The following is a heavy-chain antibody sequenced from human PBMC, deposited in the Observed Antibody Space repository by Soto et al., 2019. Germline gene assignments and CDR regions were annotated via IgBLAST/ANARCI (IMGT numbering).Heavy chain of an antibody. V-gene: IGHV4-59*01. CDR2: VYFTGVT. D-gene: IGHD3-16*01. CDR3: ARGGVNWFDP. CDR1: GGSISSSC. J-gene: IGHJ5*02. Sequence: SETLSLTCTVSGGSISSSCWSWIRQPPGNGLEWIGYVYFTGVTNYYPSLKSRVTMSVDTSKNQFSLKLSSVTAADTAVYFCARGGVNWFDPWGQGTLVTVSS.